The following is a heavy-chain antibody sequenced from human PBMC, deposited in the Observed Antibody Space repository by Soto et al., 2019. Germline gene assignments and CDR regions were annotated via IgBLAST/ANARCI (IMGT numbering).Heavy chain of an antibody. D-gene: IGHD4-17*01. CDR1: SDSFSTYY. J-gene: IGHJ5*02. CDR2: INHSGTT. Sequence: PXGTLTLTCAVFSDSFSTYYWTWIRQPPGKGLEWIGEINHSGTTNYNPSLKSRVTMSVDTSKKQFSLKLRSVTAADTAIYYCARGISHNYGWFDPWGQGTQVTVSS. CDR3: ARGISHNYGWFDP. V-gene: IGHV4-34*01.